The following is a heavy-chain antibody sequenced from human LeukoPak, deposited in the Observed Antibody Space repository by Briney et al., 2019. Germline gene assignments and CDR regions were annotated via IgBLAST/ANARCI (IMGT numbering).Heavy chain of an antibody. CDR3: AKDRGFGEYFPFFY. CDR2: ISGSGGST. J-gene: IGHJ4*02. V-gene: IGHV3-23*01. Sequence: GGSLTLSCAASGFTFSTYAMSWVRHTPERGLEWVSAISGSGGSTYYADSVKGRFTISSDNSKNTLYLQMNSLRAEDTAVYYCAKDRGFGEYFPFFYWGQGTLVTVSS. CDR1: GFTFSTYA. D-gene: IGHD3-10*01.